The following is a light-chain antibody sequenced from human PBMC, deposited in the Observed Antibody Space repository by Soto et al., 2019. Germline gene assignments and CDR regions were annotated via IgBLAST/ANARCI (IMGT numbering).Light chain of an antibody. CDR2: SDS. V-gene: IGLV3-21*04. CDR3: QVWDSSSDHVV. Sequence: SYELTQPPSVSGAPGKTARISCGGTNIGSKSVHWHQRKPGQAPVLVIYSDSDLPSVIPERFSGSNSGNTATLTISRVEDGDEADYYCQVWDSSSDHVVFGGGTKLTVL. CDR1: NIGSKS. J-gene: IGLJ2*01.